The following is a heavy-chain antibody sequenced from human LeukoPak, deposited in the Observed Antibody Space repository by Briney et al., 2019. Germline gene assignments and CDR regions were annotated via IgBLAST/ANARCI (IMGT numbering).Heavy chain of an antibody. D-gene: IGHD5-12*01. V-gene: IGHV7-4-1*02. J-gene: IGHJ4*02. CDR3: ARRMRRGYSGYDSGYYFDY. CDR2: INTNTGNP. CDR1: GYTFTSYA. Sequence: ASVKVSCKASGYTFTSYAMNWVRQAPGQGLEWMGWINTNTGNPTYAQGFTGRFVFSLDTSVSTAYLQISSLKAEDTAVYYCARRMRRGYSGYDSGYYFDYWGQGTLVTVSS.